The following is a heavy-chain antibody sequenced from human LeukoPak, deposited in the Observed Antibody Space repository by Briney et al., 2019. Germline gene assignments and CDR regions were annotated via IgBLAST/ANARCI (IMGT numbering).Heavy chain of an antibody. CDR2: IYHSGST. V-gene: IGHV4-30-2*01. Sequence: SETLSLTCTVSGGSISSGGYYWSWIRQPPGKGLEWIGYIYHSGSTYYNPSLKSRVTISVDRSKNQFSLKLSSVTAADTAVYYCARFISGYSSSWYDYWGQGTLVTVSS. CDR1: GGSISSGGYY. J-gene: IGHJ4*02. D-gene: IGHD6-13*01. CDR3: ARFISGYSSSWYDY.